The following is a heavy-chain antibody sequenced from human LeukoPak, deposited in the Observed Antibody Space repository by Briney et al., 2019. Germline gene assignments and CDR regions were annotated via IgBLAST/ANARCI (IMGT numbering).Heavy chain of an antibody. J-gene: IGHJ5*02. Sequence: SETLSLTCTVSGGSISNSTYYWAWIRQPPGKGLEWIGSIYYSGSTYYNPSLKSRVTISVDTSKNQFSLQLSSVTAADTAMYYCVRDHVSPGLSNWFDPWGQGTLVTVSS. CDR3: VRDHVSPGLSNWFDP. CDR2: IYYSGST. D-gene: IGHD3-16*01. V-gene: IGHV4-39*07. CDR1: GGSISNSTYY.